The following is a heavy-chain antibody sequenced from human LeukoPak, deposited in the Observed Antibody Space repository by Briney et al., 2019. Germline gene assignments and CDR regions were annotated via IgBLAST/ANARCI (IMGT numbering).Heavy chain of an antibody. D-gene: IGHD2-21*01. CDR2: IRSKANSYAT. Sequence: GGSLRLSCAASGFTFSGSAMHWVRQASGKGLEWVGRIRSKANSYATAYAASVKGRFTISRDNAKNLLYLQMNSLRAEDTAVYFCARLSYWVFEVWGQGTMVTVSS. CDR1: GFTFSGSA. J-gene: IGHJ3*01. V-gene: IGHV3-73*01. CDR3: ARLSYWVFEV.